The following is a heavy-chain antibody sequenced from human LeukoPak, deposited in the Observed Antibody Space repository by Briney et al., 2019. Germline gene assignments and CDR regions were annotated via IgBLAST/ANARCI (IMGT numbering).Heavy chain of an antibody. CDR3: ARGPYDYVWGSYRPEYYFDY. CDR1: GGSFSGYY. CDR2: INHSGST. V-gene: IGHV4-34*01. Sequence: SETLSLTCAVYGGSFSGYYWSWIRQPPGKGLEWIGEINHSGSTNYNPSLKSRVTISVDTSKNQFPLKLSSVTAADTAVYYCARGPYDYVWGSYRPEYYFDYWGQGTLVTVSS. D-gene: IGHD3-16*02. J-gene: IGHJ4*02.